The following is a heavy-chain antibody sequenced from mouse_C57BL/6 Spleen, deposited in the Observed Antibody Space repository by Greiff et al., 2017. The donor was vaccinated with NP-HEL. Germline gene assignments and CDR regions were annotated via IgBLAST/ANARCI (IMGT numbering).Heavy chain of an antibody. Sequence: EVQLQQSGPELVKPGASVKIPCKASGYTFTDYNMDWVKQSHGKSLEWIGDINPNNGGTIYNQKFKGKATLTVDKSSSTAYMELRSLTSEDTAVYDCARAGYYGSSYRDYFDYWGQGTTLTVSS. J-gene: IGHJ2*01. CDR2: INPNNGGT. V-gene: IGHV1-18*01. CDR1: GYTFTDYN. CDR3: ARAGYYGSSYRDYFDY. D-gene: IGHD1-1*01.